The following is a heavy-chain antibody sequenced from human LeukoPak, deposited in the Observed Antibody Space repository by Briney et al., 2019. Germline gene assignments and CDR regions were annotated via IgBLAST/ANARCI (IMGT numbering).Heavy chain of an antibody. CDR2: IYYSGST. CDR3: ARRGDGFDY. D-gene: IGHD5-24*01. J-gene: IGHJ4*02. Sequence: PSETLSLTCTVSGGSISSSSYSWGWIRQPPGKGLEWIGSIYYSGSTYYNPSLKSRVTISVDTSKNQFSLKLSSVTAADTAVYYCARRGDGFDYWGQGTLVTVSS. V-gene: IGHV4-39*01. CDR1: GGSISSSSYS.